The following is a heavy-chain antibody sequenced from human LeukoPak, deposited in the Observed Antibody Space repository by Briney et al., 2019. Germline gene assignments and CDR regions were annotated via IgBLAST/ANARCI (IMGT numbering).Heavy chain of an antibody. J-gene: IGHJ3*02. D-gene: IGHD6-19*01. CDR2: IYYSGST. CDR3: ARDSSGWDDAFDI. Sequence: SETLSLTCTVSGGSISSYYRSWIRQPPGKGLEWIGYIYYSGSTNYNPSLKSRVTISVDTSKNQFSLKLSSVTAADTAVYYCARDSSGWDDAFDIWGQGTMVTVSS. CDR1: GGSISSYY. V-gene: IGHV4-59*01.